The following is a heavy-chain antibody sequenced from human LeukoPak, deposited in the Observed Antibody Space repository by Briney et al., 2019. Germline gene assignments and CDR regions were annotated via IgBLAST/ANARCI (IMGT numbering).Heavy chain of an antibody. CDR3: ARLSDGYNFFDY. CDR1: GFTFSGSE. CDR2: IGSSGTTR. D-gene: IGHD5-24*01. V-gene: IGHV3-48*03. Sequence: GGSLRLSCAASGFTFSGSEMNWIRQAPGKGLEWVSFIGSSGTTRYYADSLTGRFTISRDDSKNVLYLQMNSLRAEDTAVYYCARLSDGYNFFDYWGQGTLVPVSA. J-gene: IGHJ4*02.